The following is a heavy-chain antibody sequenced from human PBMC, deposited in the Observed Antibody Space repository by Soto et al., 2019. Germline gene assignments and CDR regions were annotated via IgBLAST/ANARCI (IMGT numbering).Heavy chain of an antibody. D-gene: IGHD2-15*01. J-gene: IGHJ3*01. CDR3: ARARWYDAFDV. Sequence: SESLCLTCSGSVFFISIGNYWGGIRKPPGKGLEWIGSIFHGGNTYYNPSLKSRVTISVDMSKNQFSLKLNSVTAADTAVYYCARARWYDAFDVWGQGTVVTVSS. CDR2: IFHGGNT. V-gene: IGHV4-38-2*02. CDR1: VFFISIGNY.